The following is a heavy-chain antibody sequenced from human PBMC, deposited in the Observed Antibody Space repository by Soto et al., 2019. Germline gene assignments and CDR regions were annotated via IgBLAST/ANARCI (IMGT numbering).Heavy chain of an antibody. Sequence: QVQLVESGGGVVQPGRSLRLSCAASGFTFSSYAMHWVRQAPGKGLEWVAVISSDGSNKDYADSVKGRFTISREKSKNTLYLQMNSLRVEDTAVYYRAKVGEGGSSWYNLLDPWGQGTLVTVSS. CDR2: ISSDGSNK. CDR1: GFTFSSYA. V-gene: IGHV3-30*07. D-gene: IGHD6-13*01. CDR3: AKVGEGGSSWYNLLDP. J-gene: IGHJ5*02.